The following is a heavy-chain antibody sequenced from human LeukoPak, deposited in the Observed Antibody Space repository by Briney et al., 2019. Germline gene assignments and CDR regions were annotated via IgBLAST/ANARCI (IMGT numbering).Heavy chain of an antibody. CDR3: AKGRNSYDSGRCHSPNCYYGMDV. CDR2: INPSGGST. CDR1: GYTFTSYY. D-gene: IGHD3-10*01. V-gene: IGHV1-46*01. J-gene: IGHJ6*02. Sequence: GASVKVSCKASGYTFTSYYMHWVRQAPGQGLEWMGIINPSGGSTSYAQKFQGRVTMTRDTSTSTVYMELSSLRVEDTAVYHCAKGRNSYDSGRCHSPNCYYGMDVWGQGTTVIVSS.